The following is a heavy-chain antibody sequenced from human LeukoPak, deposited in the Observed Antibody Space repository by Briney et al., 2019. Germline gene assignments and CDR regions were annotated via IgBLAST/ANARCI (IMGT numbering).Heavy chain of an antibody. CDR3: ARDTTTRDAFDI. CDR2: INPNSGGT. CDR1: GYTFTGYY. V-gene: IGHV1-2*02. J-gene: IGHJ3*02. Sequence: ASVKVSCTASGYTFTGYYMHWVRQAPGQGLEWMGWINPNSGGTNYAQKFQGRVTMTRDTSISTAYMELSRLRSDDTAVYYCARDTTTRDAFDIWGQGTMVTVSS. D-gene: IGHD5-12*01.